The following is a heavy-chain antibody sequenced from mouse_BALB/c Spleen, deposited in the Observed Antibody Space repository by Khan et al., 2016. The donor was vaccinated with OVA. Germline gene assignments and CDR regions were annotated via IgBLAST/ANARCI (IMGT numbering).Heavy chain of an antibody. CDR2: ISYSGNT. CDR1: GYSITSDYA. J-gene: IGHJ2*02. CDR3: ARVYGGDFDY. V-gene: IGHV3-2*02. Sequence: VQLKESGPGLVKPSQSLSLTCTVTGYSITSDYAWNWIRQFPGNKLEWMGFISYSGNTKYNPSLKSRFSITRDTSKKQFFLQLNSVTTEDTATYYCARVYGGDFDYWGQGTSLTVSS. D-gene: IGHD1-1*01.